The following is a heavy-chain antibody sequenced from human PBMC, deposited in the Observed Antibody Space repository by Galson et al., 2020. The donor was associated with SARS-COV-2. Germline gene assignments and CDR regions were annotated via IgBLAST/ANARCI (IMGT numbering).Heavy chain of an antibody. J-gene: IGHJ6*02. Sequence: SETLSLTCAVYGGSFSGYYWSWIRQPPGKGLEWIGEINHSGSTNYNPSLKSRVTISVDTSKNQFSLKLSSVTAADTAVYYCARGPPTYYYGSGRRNYYYYGMDVWGQGTTVTVSS. CDR1: GGSFSGYY. D-gene: IGHD3-10*01. CDR2: INHSGST. CDR3: ARGPPTYYYGSGRRNYYYYGMDV. V-gene: IGHV4-34*01.